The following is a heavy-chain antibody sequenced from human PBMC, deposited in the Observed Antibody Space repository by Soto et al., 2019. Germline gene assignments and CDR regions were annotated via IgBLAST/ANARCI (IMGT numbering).Heavy chain of an antibody. Sequence: AGSLRLSCAASGFTFSSYAMHWVRQAPGKGLEYVSVITSNGGNTDYASSVKGRFTISRDNSKNTLYLQMGSLRAEDMAVYYCARRIPFGYGMDVWGQGTTVTVS. CDR3: ARRIPFGYGMDV. J-gene: IGHJ6*02. D-gene: IGHD2-21*01. CDR1: GFTFSSYA. CDR2: ITSNGGNT. V-gene: IGHV3-64*01.